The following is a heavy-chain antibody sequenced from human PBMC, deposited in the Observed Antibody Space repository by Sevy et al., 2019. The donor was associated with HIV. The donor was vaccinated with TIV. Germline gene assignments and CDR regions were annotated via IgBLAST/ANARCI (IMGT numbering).Heavy chain of an antibody. CDR1: GYSISSGYY. CDR3: ARDPTHDYYYSSGSYLSDNWFDP. CDR2: IYHSGST. Sequence: SETLSLTCAVSGYSISSGYYWGWIRQPPGKGLEWIGSIYHSGSTYYNPSLKSRVTISVDTSKNQFSLKLSSVTAADTAVYYCARDPTHDYYYSSGSYLSDNWFDPWGQGTLVTVSS. J-gene: IGHJ5*02. V-gene: IGHV4-38-2*02. D-gene: IGHD3-10*01.